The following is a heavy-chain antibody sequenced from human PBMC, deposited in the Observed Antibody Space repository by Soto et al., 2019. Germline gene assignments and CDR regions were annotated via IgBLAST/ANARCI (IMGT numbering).Heavy chain of an antibody. CDR1: DFTFSDYT. CDR3: AREGPYSGTYRPYFDY. D-gene: IGHD1-26*01. V-gene: IGHV3-21*01. J-gene: IGHJ4*02. Sequence: EVHLVESGGGLVKPGGSLRLSCAASDFTFSDYTMDWVRQAPGKGLEWVSSISSSSFNIYYADSVKGRFTITRDNARNLLYLQMTSLRDEDTAVYYCAREGPYSGTYRPYFDYWGQGTLVTVSS. CDR2: ISSSSFNI.